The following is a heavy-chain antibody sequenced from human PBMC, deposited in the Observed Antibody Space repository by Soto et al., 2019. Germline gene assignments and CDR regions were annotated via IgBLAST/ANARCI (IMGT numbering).Heavy chain of an antibody. J-gene: IGHJ4*02. CDR2: ISYDGSNK. CDR3: ARASRDSSGHSCHDY. V-gene: IGHV3-30-3*01. Sequence: GGSLRLSCAASGFTFSSYAMHWVRQAPGKGLEWVAVISYDGSNKYYADSVKGRFTISRDNSKNTLYLQMNSLRAEDTAVYYCARASRDSSGHSCHDYWGQGTLVTVSS. CDR1: GFTFSSYA. D-gene: IGHD3-22*01.